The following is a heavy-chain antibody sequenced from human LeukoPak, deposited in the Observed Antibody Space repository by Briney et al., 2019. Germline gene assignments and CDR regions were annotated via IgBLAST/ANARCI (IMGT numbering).Heavy chain of an antibody. V-gene: IGHV3-30*18. J-gene: IGHJ4*02. CDR2: ISYDGRNK. CDR3: AKDGTYYYDSSGYYY. D-gene: IGHD3-22*01. Sequence: GGSLRLSCAASGFTFSRYGMHWVRQAPGKGLEWVAVISYDGRNKYYADSVKGRFTISRDNSKNTLYLQMNSLRAEDTAVYYCAKDGTYYYDSSGYYYWGQGTLVTVSS. CDR1: GFTFSRYG.